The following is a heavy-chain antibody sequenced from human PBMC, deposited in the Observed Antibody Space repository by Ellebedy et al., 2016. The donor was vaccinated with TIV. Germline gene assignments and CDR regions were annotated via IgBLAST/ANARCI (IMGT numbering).Heavy chain of an antibody. J-gene: IGHJ4*02. D-gene: IGHD4-17*01. V-gene: IGHV3-23*01. CDR3: AKDTGSYGDYFFYFDY. CDR1: GFTFSSYA. Sequence: GESLKISXAASGFTFSSYAMSWVRQAPGKGLEWVSAISGSGGSTYYADSVKGRFTISRDNSKNTLYLQMNSLRTEDTALYYCAKDTGSYGDYFFYFDYWGQGTLVTVSS. CDR2: ISGSGGST.